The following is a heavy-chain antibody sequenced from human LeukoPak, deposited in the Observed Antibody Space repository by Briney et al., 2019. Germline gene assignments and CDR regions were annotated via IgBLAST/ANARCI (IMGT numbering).Heavy chain of an antibody. Sequence: ASVKVSCKASGYTFTGYYMHWVRQAPGQGLEWMGWINPNSGGTNYAQKFPGRVTMTRDTSISTAYMELSRLRSDDTAVYYCARPLLAYLGYGDHSWFDPWGQGTLVTVSS. J-gene: IGHJ5*02. CDR1: GYTFTGYY. V-gene: IGHV1-2*02. CDR3: ARPLLAYLGYGDHSWFDP. D-gene: IGHD4-17*01. CDR2: INPNSGGT.